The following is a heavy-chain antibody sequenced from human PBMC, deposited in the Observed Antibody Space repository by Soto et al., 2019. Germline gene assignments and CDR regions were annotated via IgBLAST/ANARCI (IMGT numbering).Heavy chain of an antibody. D-gene: IGHD3-10*01. CDR2: ISGSGGST. V-gene: IGHV3-23*01. J-gene: IGHJ5*02. Sequence: GGSLRLSCAASGFTFSSYAMSWVRQAPGKGLEWVSAISGSGGSTYYADSVKGRFTISRDNSKNTLYLQMNSLRAEDTAVYYCAKGAEYYYGSGTLMNWFDHWGQGTLVTVSS. CDR3: AKGAEYYYGSGTLMNWFDH. CDR1: GFTFSSYA.